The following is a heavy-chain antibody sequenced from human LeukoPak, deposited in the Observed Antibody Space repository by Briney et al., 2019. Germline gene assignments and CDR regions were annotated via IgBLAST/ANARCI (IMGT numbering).Heavy chain of an antibody. D-gene: IGHD4-11*01. V-gene: IGHV4-34*01. CDR2: INHSGST. CDR1: GGSFSGYY. J-gene: IGHJ6*02. CDR3: ARGGTTHPDYYYGMDV. Sequence: PSETLSLTCAVYGGSFSGYYWSWIRQPPGKGLEWIGEINHSGSTNYNPSLKSRVTISVDTSKNQFSLKLSSVTAADTAVYYCARGGTTHPDYYYGMDVWGQGTLVTVSS.